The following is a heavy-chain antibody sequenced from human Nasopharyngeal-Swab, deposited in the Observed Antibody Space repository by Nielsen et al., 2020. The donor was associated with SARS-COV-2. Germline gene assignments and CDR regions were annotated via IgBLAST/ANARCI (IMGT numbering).Heavy chain of an antibody. D-gene: IGHD2-15*01. V-gene: IGHV1-2*06. CDR3: AGRGYCSGGSCYSFDAFDI. CDR2: INPNSGGT. CDR1: GYTFTGYY. J-gene: IGHJ3*02. Sequence: ASVKVSCKASGYTFTGYYMHWVRQAPGQGLEWMGRINPNSGGTNYAQKFQGRVTMTRDTSISTAYMELSRLRSDDTAVYYCAGRGYCSGGSCYSFDAFDIWGQGTMVTVSS.